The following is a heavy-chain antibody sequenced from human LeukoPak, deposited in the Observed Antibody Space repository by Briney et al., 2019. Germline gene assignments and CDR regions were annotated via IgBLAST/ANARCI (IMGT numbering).Heavy chain of an antibody. CDR3: ARGGNMVISRYYYYYMDV. Sequence: SQTLSLTCTVSGGSISSGDYYWSWIRQPPGKGLEWIGYIYYSGSTYYNPSLKSRVTISVDTSKNQFSLKLSSVTAADTAVYYCARGGNMVISRYYYYYMDVWGKGTTVTVSS. J-gene: IGHJ6*03. D-gene: IGHD5-18*01. V-gene: IGHV4-30-4*08. CDR1: GGSISSGDYY. CDR2: IYYSGST.